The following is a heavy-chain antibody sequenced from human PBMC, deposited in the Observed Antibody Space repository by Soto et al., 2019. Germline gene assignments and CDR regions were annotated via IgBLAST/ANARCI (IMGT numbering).Heavy chain of an antibody. D-gene: IGHD2-21*01. CDR1: GVSLSNFG. Sequence: QVQLVESGGGVVQPGRSLRLSCAASGVSLSNFGMHWVRQAPGKGLEWVAVISRDGSTMFYADSVKGRFTISRDSSRNTLYLQMNSLRPDDTAVYHCVGEVASGYWGQGTLVTVSS. CDR3: VGEVASGY. J-gene: IGHJ4*02. V-gene: IGHV3-30*03. CDR2: ISRDGSTM.